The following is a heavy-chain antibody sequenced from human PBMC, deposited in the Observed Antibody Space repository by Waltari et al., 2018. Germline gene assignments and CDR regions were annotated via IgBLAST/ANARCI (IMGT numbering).Heavy chain of an antibody. D-gene: IGHD3-10*01. V-gene: IGHV4-34*01. CDR1: GGSFSCYY. J-gene: IGHJ4*02. Sequence: QVQLQQWGAGLLKPSETLSLTCAVYGGSFSCYYWSWIRQPPGKGLEWIGKINHSGSTNYNPSLKRRVTISVDTSKNQFSLKLSSVTAADTAVHYCARVWVDGAARFEDRFDYWGQGTLVTVSS. CDR2: INHSGST. CDR3: ARVWVDGAARFEDRFDY.